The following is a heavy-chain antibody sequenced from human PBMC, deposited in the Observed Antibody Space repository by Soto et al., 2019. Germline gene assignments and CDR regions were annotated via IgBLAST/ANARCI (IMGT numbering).Heavy chain of an antibody. Sequence: SVKGRSTISRDNSKNMMYLQMNSLRAEDTAVYYCSVITEGYWGQGILVTVSS. V-gene: IGHV3-23*01. J-gene: IGHJ4*02. CDR3: SVITEGY. D-gene: IGHD3-16*02.